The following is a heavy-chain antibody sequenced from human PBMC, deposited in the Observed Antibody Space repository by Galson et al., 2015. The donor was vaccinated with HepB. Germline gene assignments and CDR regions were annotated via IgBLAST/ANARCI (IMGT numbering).Heavy chain of an antibody. Sequence: SLRLSCAASGFSFSSCAMHWVRQAPGKGLEWVAVISYDGSNKYYADSVKGRFTISRDNSKNTLYLQMNSLRAEDTAVYYCARGEDIVVVPAAMAGGGGYMDVWGKGTTVTVSS. D-gene: IGHD2-2*01. V-gene: IGHV3-30-3*01. CDR2: ISYDGSNK. CDR1: GFSFSSCA. CDR3: ARGEDIVVVPAAMAGGGGYMDV. J-gene: IGHJ6*03.